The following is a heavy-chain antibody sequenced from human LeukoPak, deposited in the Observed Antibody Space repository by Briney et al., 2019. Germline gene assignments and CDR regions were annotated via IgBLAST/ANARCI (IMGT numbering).Heavy chain of an antibody. V-gene: IGHV4-61*02. CDR1: GGSISSGSYY. D-gene: IGHD1-26*01. J-gene: IGHJ3*02. CDR2: IYTSGST. Sequence: SETLSLTCTVSGGSISSGSYYWSWIRQPAGKGLEWIGRIYTSGSTNYNPSLKSRVTISVDTSKNQFSLKLSSVTAADTAVYYCAKQWEPYDAFDIWGQGTMVTVSS. CDR3: AKQWEPYDAFDI.